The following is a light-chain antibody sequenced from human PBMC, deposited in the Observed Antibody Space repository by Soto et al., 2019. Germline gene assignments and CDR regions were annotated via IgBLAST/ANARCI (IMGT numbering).Light chain of an antibody. CDR3: QQYNNYPRT. J-gene: IGKJ1*01. Sequence: EIVLTQSPATLSLSPGERATLSCRASQSISTYLAWYQQKPGQAPRLLIYDASNRAPGIPARISGRGSGTDFTLTISSLEPEDFAIYYCQQYNNYPRTFGQGTKV. V-gene: IGKV3-11*01. CDR2: DAS. CDR1: QSISTY.